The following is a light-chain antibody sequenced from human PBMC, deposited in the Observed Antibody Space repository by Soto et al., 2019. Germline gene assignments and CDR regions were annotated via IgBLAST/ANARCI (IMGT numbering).Light chain of an antibody. V-gene: IGLV2-11*01. CDR3: CSYAGSYTYV. J-gene: IGLJ1*01. CDR2: DVS. Sequence: QSVLTQPRSVSGSPGQSVTISCTGTSSVVGGYNYVSWYQQHPGKAPKLMIYDVSQRPSGVPDRFSGSRSGNTASLTISGLQAEDEADYYCCSYAGSYTYVFGPGTKVTVL. CDR1: SSVVGGYNY.